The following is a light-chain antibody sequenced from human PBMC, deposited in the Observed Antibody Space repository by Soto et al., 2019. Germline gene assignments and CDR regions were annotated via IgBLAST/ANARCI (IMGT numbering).Light chain of an antibody. CDR3: SSYTSSSTFVV. Sequence: LTQPASVSGSPGQSITISCTGTSSDVGGYNYVSWYQQHPGKAPKLMIYDVSNRPSGVSNRYTGSKSGNTASLTISGLQAEDEADYYCSSYTSSSTFVVFGGGTKATVL. CDR1: SSDVGGYNY. V-gene: IGLV2-14*01. CDR2: DVS. J-gene: IGLJ2*01.